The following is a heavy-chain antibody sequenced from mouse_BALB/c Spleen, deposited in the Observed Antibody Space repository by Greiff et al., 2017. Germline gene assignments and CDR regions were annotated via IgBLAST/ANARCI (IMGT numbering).Heavy chain of an antibody. CDR2: ISSGGSYT. CDR1: GFTFSSYA. CDR3: ARQLDY. Sequence: VKLVESGGGLVKPGGSLKLSCAASGFTFSSYAMSWVRQTPEKRLEWVATISSGGSYTYYPDSVKGRFTISRDNAKNTLYLQMSSLRSEDTAMYYCARQLDYWGQGTTLTVSS. V-gene: IGHV5-9-3*01. J-gene: IGHJ2*01.